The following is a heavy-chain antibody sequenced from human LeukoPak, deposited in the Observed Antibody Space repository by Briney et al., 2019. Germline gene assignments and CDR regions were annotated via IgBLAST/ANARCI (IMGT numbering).Heavy chain of an antibody. CDR3: ARDSSQWLADY. V-gene: IGHV3-33*01. CDR2: IWYDGSNK. D-gene: IGHD6-19*01. CDR1: GFSFSDYG. J-gene: IGHJ4*02. Sequence: PGGSLRLSCAASGFSFSDYGMHWVRQAPGKGLEWVAVIWYDGSNKNYADSVKGRFTVSRDNSKNTLYLQMNSLRAEDTAVHYCARDSSQWLADYWGQGTLVTVSS.